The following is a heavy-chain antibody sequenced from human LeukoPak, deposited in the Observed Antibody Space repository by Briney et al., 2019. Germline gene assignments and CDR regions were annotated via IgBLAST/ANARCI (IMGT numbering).Heavy chain of an antibody. V-gene: IGHV3-66*04. D-gene: IGHD4/OR15-4a*01. CDR2: IYSRGDT. Sequence: GGSLRLSCSASGFTFSTYSMNWVRQAPGKGLEWVSLIYSRGDTKYADSVKGRFTISRDNSKNTLYLQMSSLRTEDTAVYYCARRAGAYSHPYDYWGQGTLVTVSS. CDR1: GFTFSTYS. J-gene: IGHJ4*02. CDR3: ARRAGAYSHPYDY.